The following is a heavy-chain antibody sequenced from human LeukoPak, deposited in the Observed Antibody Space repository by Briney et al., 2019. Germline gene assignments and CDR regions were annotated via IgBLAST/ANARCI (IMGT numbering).Heavy chain of an antibody. J-gene: IGHJ4*02. CDR2: KGDGVST. D-gene: IGHD3-3*01. Sequence: GGSLRLSCAASGFDFSSNWMHWVRHAPGQGLVWVSRKGDGVSTNYADSVKGRFTISRDIAKNTLYLQMNSLRAEDTGVYYCAKDHYWSIDYWGRGTLVTVSS. V-gene: IGHV3-74*01. CDR1: GFDFSSNW. CDR3: AKDHYWSIDY.